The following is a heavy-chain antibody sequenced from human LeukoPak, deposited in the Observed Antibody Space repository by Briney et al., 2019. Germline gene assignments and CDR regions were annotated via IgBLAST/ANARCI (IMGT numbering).Heavy chain of an antibody. CDR3: AKELAAAWESFDY. CDR1: GFTFSSYG. D-gene: IGHD6-13*01. J-gene: IGHJ4*02. V-gene: IGHV3-33*06. CDR2: IWYGGSNK. Sequence: GRSLRLSCAASGFTFSSYGMHWVRQAPGKGLEWVAVIWYGGSNKYYADSVKGRFPISRDNSKNTLYLQMNSLRAEDTAVYYCAKELAAAWESFDYWGQGTLVTVSS.